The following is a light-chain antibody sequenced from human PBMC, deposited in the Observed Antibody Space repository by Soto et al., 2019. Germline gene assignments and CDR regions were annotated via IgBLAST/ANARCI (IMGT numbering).Light chain of an antibody. CDR1: RSNVGTNL. V-gene: IGLV1-44*01. Sequence: QSVLTQPPSASGTPGQRVTISCSGRRSNVGTNLVNWYQQLPGTAPKLLIYAHIQRPSGVPDRFSGSTSGTSASLAISGLQYEDEADYYCAVWDDGMNGYVFGTGTTVTVL. J-gene: IGLJ1*01. CDR3: AVWDDGMNGYV. CDR2: AHI.